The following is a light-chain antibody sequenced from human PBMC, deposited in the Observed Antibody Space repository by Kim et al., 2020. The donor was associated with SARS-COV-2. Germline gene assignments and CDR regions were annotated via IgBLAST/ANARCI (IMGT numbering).Light chain of an antibody. CDR3: QHRITWPLT. J-gene: IGKJ4*01. CDR2: DTS. CDR1: QSVRNY. V-gene: IGKV3-11*01. Sequence: EIVLTQSPATLSLSPGERATLSCRASQSVRNYLAWYQQKPGQAPRLLIYDTSNRATGIPARFSGSGSGTDFTLTISSLEPEDFAVYYCQHRITWPLTFGGGTKLEI.